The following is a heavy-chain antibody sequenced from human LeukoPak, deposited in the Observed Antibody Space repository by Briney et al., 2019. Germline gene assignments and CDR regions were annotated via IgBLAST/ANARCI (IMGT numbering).Heavy chain of an antibody. V-gene: IGHV3-15*01. CDR1: GFTFSNAW. CDR3: TTESPHFDY. J-gene: IGHJ4*02. CDR2: IKSKTDGGTT. Sequence: GGSLRLSCAASGFTFSNAWMSWVRQAPGKGLEWVGRIKSKTDGGTTDYAAPVKGRFTISKDDSKDTLYLQINSLRTEDTAVYYCTTESPHFDYWGQGTLVTVSS.